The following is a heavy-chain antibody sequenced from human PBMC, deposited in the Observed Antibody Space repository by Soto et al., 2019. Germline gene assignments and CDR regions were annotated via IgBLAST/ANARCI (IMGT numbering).Heavy chain of an antibody. Sequence: QVQLVQSGAEVKKPGASVKVSCKASGYTFTGYYMHWVRQAPGQGLEWMGWINPNSGGTNYAQKFQGRVTMTRDTSISTAYMELSRLRSDDTAVYYCARVAQETIYDILTGYYLNWFDPWGQGTLVTVSS. CDR3: ARVAQETIYDILTGYYLNWFDP. V-gene: IGHV1-2*02. CDR1: GYTFTGYY. CDR2: INPNSGGT. J-gene: IGHJ5*02. D-gene: IGHD3-9*01.